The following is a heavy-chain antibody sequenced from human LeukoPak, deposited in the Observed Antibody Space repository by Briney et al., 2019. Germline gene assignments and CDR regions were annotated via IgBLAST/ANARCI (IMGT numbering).Heavy chain of an antibody. V-gene: IGHV1-24*01. Sequence: ASVKVSCKVSGYSLTQLSMHWVRQAPGKGFEWMGGFDPEDAETIYAQKFQGRVTMTEDSSIDTAYMELSSLRSEDTAVYYCATNSGTYYSLYWGQGTLVTVSS. CDR3: ATNSGTYYSLY. D-gene: IGHD1-26*01. J-gene: IGHJ4*02. CDR1: GYSLTQLS. CDR2: FDPEDAET.